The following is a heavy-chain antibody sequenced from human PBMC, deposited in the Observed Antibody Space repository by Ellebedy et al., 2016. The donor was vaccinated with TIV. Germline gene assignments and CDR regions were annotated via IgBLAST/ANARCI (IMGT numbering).Heavy chain of an antibody. J-gene: IGHJ4*02. CDR2: ISRSTSTI. D-gene: IGHD3-10*01. Sequence: GESLKISXAASGFDLSRYGTTWVRQAPGKGLEWVSYISRSTSTIYYADSVKGRFTISRDNDRSSLYLQMNGLGAEDTAVYYCARERFHGSGTPKTDYWGQGTLVTVSS. CDR3: ARERFHGSGTPKTDY. CDR1: GFDLSRYG. V-gene: IGHV3-48*04.